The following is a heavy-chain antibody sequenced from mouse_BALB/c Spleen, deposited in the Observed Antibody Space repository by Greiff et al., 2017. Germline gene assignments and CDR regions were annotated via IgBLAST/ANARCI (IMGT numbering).Heavy chain of an antibody. CDR1: GFTFSSYA. CDR2: ISSGGSYT. D-gene: IGHD2-4*01. Sequence: EGKLVESGGGLVKPGGSLKLSCAASGFTFSSYAMSWVRQTPEKRLEWVATISSGGSYTYYPDSVKGRFTISRDNAKNTLYLQMSSLRSEDTAMYYCARQETYYDYEYFDVWGAGTTVTVSS. V-gene: IGHV5-9-3*01. J-gene: IGHJ1*01. CDR3: ARQETYYDYEYFDV.